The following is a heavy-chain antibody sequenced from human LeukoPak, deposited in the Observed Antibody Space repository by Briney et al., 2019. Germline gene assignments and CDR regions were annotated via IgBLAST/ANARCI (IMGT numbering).Heavy chain of an antibody. CDR1: GVSISSSY. Sequence: SETLSLTCTVSGVSISSSYWSWLRQSPGKGLEWVGYIHHSGNTNSNPPLKSRVSISVDTPKNQFSLKLSSVTAAATAVYYCVRWQYCGGNCYFSAFDIWGQGTMVTVSS. CDR3: VRWQYCGGNCYFSAFDI. D-gene: IGHD2-21*01. V-gene: IGHV4-59*01. CDR2: IHHSGNT. J-gene: IGHJ3*02.